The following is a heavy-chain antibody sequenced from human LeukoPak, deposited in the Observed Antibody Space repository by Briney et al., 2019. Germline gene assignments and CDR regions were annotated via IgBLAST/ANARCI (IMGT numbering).Heavy chain of an antibody. J-gene: IGHJ6*04. CDR3: ARVTVLRYFDWSTYFYGMDV. D-gene: IGHD3-9*01. Sequence: SETLSLTCAVYGGAFSGYYWSWVRQPPGKGLEWIGEINHSGSTNYNPSLKSRVTISVDTSKNQFSLKLGSVTAADTAVYYCARVTVLRYFDWSTYFYGMDVRGKGTTVTVSS. CDR1: GGAFSGYY. CDR2: INHSGST. V-gene: IGHV4-34*01.